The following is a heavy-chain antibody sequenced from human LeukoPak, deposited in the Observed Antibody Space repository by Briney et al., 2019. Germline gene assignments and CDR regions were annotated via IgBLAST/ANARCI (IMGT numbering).Heavy chain of an antibody. CDR1: GGTFSSYA. CDR2: IIPIFGTA. Sequence: SVKVSCKASGGTFSSYAISWVRQAPGQGLEWMGGIIPIFGTANYAQKFQGRVTITADESTSTAYMELSSLRSEDMAVYYCARDYRMLSGDVRMDVWGKGTTVTVSS. J-gene: IGHJ6*04. D-gene: IGHD2-8*01. V-gene: IGHV1-69*13. CDR3: ARDYRMLSGDVRMDV.